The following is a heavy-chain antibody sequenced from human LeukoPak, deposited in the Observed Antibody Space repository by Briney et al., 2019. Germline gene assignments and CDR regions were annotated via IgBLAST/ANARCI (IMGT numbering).Heavy chain of an antibody. CDR1: GYTFTSYG. J-gene: IGHJ4*02. Sequence: GASVKVSCKASGYTFTSYGISWVRQAPAQGLEWMGRISVHNGNTNYARKLQGRVSLATDTSTTTVYMELRSLTSDDTAVYYCARGDYYDSSGYDYWGQGTLVTVSS. D-gene: IGHD3-22*01. CDR2: ISVHNGNT. CDR3: ARGDYYDSSGYDY. V-gene: IGHV1-18*01.